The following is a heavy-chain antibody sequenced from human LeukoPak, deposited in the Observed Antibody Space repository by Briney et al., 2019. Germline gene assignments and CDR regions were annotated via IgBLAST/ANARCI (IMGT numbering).Heavy chain of an antibody. J-gene: IGHJ5*02. V-gene: IGHV4-39*07. CDR3: ARGHGWFDP. CDR2: VYYSGST. CDR1: GGSISSSSYY. Sequence: PSETLSLTCTVSGGSISSSSYYWGWIRQPPGKGLEWIGSVYYSGSTYYNPSLMSRVTISVDTSKNQFSLKLSSVTAADTAVYYCARGHGWFDPWGQGTLVTVSS. D-gene: IGHD2-8*01.